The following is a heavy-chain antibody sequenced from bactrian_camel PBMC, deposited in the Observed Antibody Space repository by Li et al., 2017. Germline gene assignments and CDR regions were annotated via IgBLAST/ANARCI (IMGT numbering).Heavy chain of an antibody. CDR1: KYYSSYL. D-gene: IGHD4*01. CDR2: IDSEGTI. J-gene: IGHJ6*01. Sequence: HVQLVESGGGSVQAGGSLRLSCVASKYYSSYLMAWFRQAPGKEREGVAYIDSEGTINYAPVVEGRFTISRDDAKGTLYLQMNDLKPEDTAMYYCAAEGLGLYGDYVPGAKDFGYWGQGTQVTVS. V-gene: IGHV3S53*01. CDR3: AAEGLGLYGDYVPGAKDFGY.